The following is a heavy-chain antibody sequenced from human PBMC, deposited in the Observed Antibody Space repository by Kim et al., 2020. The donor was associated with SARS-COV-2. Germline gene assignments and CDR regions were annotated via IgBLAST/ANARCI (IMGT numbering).Heavy chain of an antibody. D-gene: IGHD5-12*01. CDR3: ARDRGSLN. J-gene: IGHJ4*02. Sequence: RGSTNYNPSLKSRVTVSVETSKNQLSLKLSSVTAADTAVYYCARDRGSLNWGQGTLVTVSS. CDR2: RGST. V-gene: IGHV4-31*02.